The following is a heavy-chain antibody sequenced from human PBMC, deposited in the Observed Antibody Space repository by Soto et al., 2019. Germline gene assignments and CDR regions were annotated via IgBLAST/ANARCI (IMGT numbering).Heavy chain of an antibody. Sequence: PSETLSLTCTVSGGSISSSSYYWGWIRQPPGKGLEWIGSIYYSGSTYYNPSLKSRVTISVDTSKNQFSLKLSSVTAADTAVYYCASELQLYDILTGYIGDWGQGTLVTVSS. CDR3: ASELQLYDILTGYIGD. CDR1: GGSISSSSYY. CDR2: IYYSGST. J-gene: IGHJ4*02. V-gene: IGHV4-39*01. D-gene: IGHD3-9*01.